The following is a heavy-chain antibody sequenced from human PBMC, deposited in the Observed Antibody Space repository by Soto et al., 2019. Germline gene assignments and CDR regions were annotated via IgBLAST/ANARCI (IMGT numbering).Heavy chain of an antibody. D-gene: IGHD3-10*01. J-gene: IGHJ4*02. CDR3: ARDKDEYYGSGSIVFDS. Sequence: QVQLVQSGAEVKKPGASVKVSCRTSGGTFSSYAISWVRQAPGQGLEWMGEIVPVFRTPNYAQKFQGRLTITADESTSTAYVELSSLTSEYTAIYYCARDKDEYYGSGSIVFDSWGQGTLVTVSS. V-gene: IGHV1-69*12. CDR1: GGTFSSYA. CDR2: IVPVFRTP.